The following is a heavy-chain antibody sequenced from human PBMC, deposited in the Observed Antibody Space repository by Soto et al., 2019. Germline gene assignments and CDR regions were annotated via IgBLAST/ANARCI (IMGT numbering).Heavy chain of an antibody. CDR1: GYTFTNYD. CDR3: ARGGTAHYDFWSDPRGDWLAS. Sequence: QVQLLQSGAEVKRPGASVKVSCRASGYTFTNYDVSWVRQAAGQGLEWMGWLSPATGKTKTTYLPQVRDRVSMTWDTSVATAYLDCLDLTSDDTAVYYCARGGTAHYDFWSDPRGDWLASWGQGTLVTVSS. V-gene: IGHV1-8*01. J-gene: IGHJ5*01. CDR2: LSPATGKTKT. D-gene: IGHD3-3*01.